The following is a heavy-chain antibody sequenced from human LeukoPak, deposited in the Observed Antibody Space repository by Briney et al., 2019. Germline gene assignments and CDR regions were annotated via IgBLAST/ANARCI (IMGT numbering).Heavy chain of an antibody. CDR2: TYYRSKWYN. CDR3: ARGGRVWFGELLFYYFDY. D-gene: IGHD3-10*01. J-gene: IGHJ4*02. CDR1: GDSVSSNSAA. Sequence: SQTLSLTCAISGDSVSSNSAAWSWIRQSPSRGLEWLGRTYYRSKWYNDYAVSVKSRITINPDTPKNQFSLQLNSVTPEDTAVYYCARGGRVWFGELLFYYFDYWGQGTLVTVSS. V-gene: IGHV6-1*01.